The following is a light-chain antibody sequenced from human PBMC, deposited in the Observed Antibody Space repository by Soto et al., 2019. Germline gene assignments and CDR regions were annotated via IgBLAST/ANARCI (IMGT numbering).Light chain of an antibody. J-gene: IGLJ1*01. CDR2: EVS. Sequence: LTQPASVSWSPGRSITISCTGTSSDVGGYNYVSWYQQHPGKAPKLMIYEVSNRPSGVSNRFSGFKSGNTASLTISGLQAEDEADYYCSSYTSSITLVYGTGTKVTV. CDR3: SSYTSSITLV. V-gene: IGLV2-14*01. CDR1: SSDVGGYNY.